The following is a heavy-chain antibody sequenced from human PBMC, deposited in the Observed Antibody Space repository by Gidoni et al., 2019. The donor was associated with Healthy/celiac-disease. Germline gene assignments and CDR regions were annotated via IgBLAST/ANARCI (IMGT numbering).Heavy chain of an antibody. Sequence: EVQLVQSGAEVKKPGESLKISCKGSGYSFTSYWIGWVRQMPGKGLEWMGIIYPGDSDTRYSPSFQGQVTISADKSISTAYLQWSSLKASDTAMYYCARIYPDYGDYEGVNWFDPWGQGTLVTVSS. J-gene: IGHJ5*02. V-gene: IGHV5-51*01. CDR1: GYSFTSYW. D-gene: IGHD4-17*01. CDR3: ARIYPDYGDYEGVNWFDP. CDR2: IYPGDSDT.